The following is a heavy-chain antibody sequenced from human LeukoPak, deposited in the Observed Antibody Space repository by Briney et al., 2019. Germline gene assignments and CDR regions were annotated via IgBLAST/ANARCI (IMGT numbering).Heavy chain of an antibody. CDR3: ARMKASKDIVVVPAAMLPFDY. CDR2: IDPNSGGT. CDR1: GYTFTGYY. V-gene: IGHV1-2*02. J-gene: IGHJ4*02. D-gene: IGHD2-2*01. Sequence: ASVKVSCKASGYTFTGYYMHWVRQAPGQGLEWMGWIDPNSGGTTYAQKFQGRVTMTRDTSISTAYMELSRLRSDDTAVYYCARMKASKDIVVVPAAMLPFDYWGQGTLVTVSS.